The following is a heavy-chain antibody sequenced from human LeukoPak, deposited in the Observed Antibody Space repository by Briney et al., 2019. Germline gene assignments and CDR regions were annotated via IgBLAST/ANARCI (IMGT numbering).Heavy chain of an antibody. D-gene: IGHD2-21*02. V-gene: IGHV1-2*02. J-gene: IGHJ4*02. Sequence: ASVKVSCKASGYTFTGYYMHWVRQAPGQGLEWMGWINPNSGGTNYAQKFQGRVTMTRGTSISTAYMELSRLRSDDTAVYYCARNGGDYEEGFDYWGQGTLVTVSS. CDR2: INPNSGGT. CDR1: GYTFTGYY. CDR3: ARNGGDYEEGFDY.